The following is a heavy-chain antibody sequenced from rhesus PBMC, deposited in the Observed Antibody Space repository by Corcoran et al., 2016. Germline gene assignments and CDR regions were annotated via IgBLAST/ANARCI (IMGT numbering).Heavy chain of an antibody. CDR3: ARRYSGSWNRYYGLDS. CDR1: GGSISRNY. Sequence: QVQLQESGPGLVKPSETLSLTCAVSGGSISRNYWSWIRQAPGLGLEWIGRIYGGGGGTDYNPSLQSRVTISPDTSKTQFSLKLSSVTAADTAVYYCARRYSGSWNRYYGLDSWGQGVVVTVSS. D-gene: IGHD6-25*01. J-gene: IGHJ6*01. CDR2: IYGGGGGT. V-gene: IGHV4-160*01.